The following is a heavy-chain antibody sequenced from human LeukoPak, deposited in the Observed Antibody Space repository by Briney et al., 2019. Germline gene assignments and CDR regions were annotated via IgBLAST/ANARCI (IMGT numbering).Heavy chain of an antibody. J-gene: IGHJ4*02. CDR2: INHSGST. CDR1: GGSFSGYY. V-gene: IGHV4-34*01. Sequence: SETLSLTCAVYGGSFSGYYWSWIRQPPGKGLEWIGEINHSGSTNYIPSLKSRVTISVDTSKNQFSLKLSSVTAADTAVYYCARGIRQQWPPYYWGQGTLVTVSS. CDR3: ARGIRQQWPPYY. D-gene: IGHD6-19*01.